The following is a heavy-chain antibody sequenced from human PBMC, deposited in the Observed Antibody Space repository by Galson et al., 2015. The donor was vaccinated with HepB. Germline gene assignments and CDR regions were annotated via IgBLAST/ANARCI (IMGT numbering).Heavy chain of an antibody. J-gene: IGHJ5*02. V-gene: IGHV4-34*01. CDR2: INDSGST. CDR1: GGSFSGYY. CDR3: ARGRIKGAHNCFDP. Sequence: SETLSLTCDVYGGSFSGYYWNWIRQSPGKGLEWIGQINDSGSTNYNPSLKSRVTISLDTSKNQFSLKLNSVTAADTALYYCARGRIKGAHNCFDPWGQGTLVIVSS.